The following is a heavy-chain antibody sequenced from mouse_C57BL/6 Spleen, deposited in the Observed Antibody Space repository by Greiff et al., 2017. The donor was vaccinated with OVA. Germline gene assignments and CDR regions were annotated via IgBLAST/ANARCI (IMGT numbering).Heavy chain of an antibody. D-gene: IGHD4-1*01. J-gene: IGHJ2*01. V-gene: IGHV5-6*01. Sequence: EVKLMESGGDLVKPGGSLKLSCAASGFTFSSYGMSWVRQTPDKRLEWVATISSGGSYTYYPDSVKGRFTISRDNAKNTLYLQMSSLKSEDTAMYYCARHPNWDFDYWGQGTTLTVSS. CDR1: GFTFSSYG. CDR2: ISSGGSYT. CDR3: ARHPNWDFDY.